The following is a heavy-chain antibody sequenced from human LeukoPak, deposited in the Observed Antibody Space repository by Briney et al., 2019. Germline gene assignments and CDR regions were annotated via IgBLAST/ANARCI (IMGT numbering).Heavy chain of an antibody. CDR1: GYTFTDYY. Sequence: AASVKVSCKASGYTFTDYYIHWVRQAPGQGFEWIGRINPDSGGTNSAQKFQGRVTMTRDTSISTAYIELSSLRSDDTAVYYCARAKEQTIAARYFDYWGQGTLVTVSS. CDR2: INPDSGGT. J-gene: IGHJ4*02. V-gene: IGHV1-2*06. D-gene: IGHD6-6*01. CDR3: ARAKEQTIAARYFDY.